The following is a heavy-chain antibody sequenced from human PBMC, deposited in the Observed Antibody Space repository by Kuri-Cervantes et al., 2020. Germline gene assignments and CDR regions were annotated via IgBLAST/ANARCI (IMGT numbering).Heavy chain of an antibody. CDR2: IEQDGSEK. V-gene: IGHV3-7*01. D-gene: IGHD6-13*01. CDR1: GFTFSSYW. Sequence: GESLKISCAASGFTFSSYWMSWVRQAPGKGLEWVADIEQDGSEKYYVDSVKGRFTISRDNAKNSLYLQMNSLRAEDTAVYYCARDHAAAGRLNWFDPWGQGTLVTVSS. J-gene: IGHJ5*02. CDR3: ARDHAAAGRLNWFDP.